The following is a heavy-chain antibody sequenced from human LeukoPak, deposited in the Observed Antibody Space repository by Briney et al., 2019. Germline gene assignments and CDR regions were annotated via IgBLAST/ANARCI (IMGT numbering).Heavy chain of an antibody. J-gene: IGHJ6*03. D-gene: IGHD6-19*01. CDR1: AYTFNAYF. V-gene: IGHV1-2*02. CDR2: INPQSGDT. CDR3: ARDGTKTRTTNSPGSSGWYGGPRYYYYYYMDV. Sequence: ASVKVSCKASAYTFNAYFIHWVRQAPGQGLEWMGWINPQSGDTNYAEKFQGRVSMTRDTSSSTAYMELTRLTSDDTAVYFCARDGTKTRTTNSPGSSGWYGGPRYYYYYYMDVWGKGTTVPVSS.